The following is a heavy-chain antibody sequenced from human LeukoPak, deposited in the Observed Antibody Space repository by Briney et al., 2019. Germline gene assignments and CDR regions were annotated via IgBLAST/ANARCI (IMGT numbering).Heavy chain of an antibody. CDR2: ISTSSLNTI. CDR1: GFTFSSFG. Sequence: PGGSLRLSCAASGFTFSSFGMNWVRQAPGKGLEWISYISTSSLNTIHYADSVKGRFTISRDNAKNSLYLQMNSLRAEDTAVYYCARDTYCGGDCYSNFDYWGQGTLVTVSS. D-gene: IGHD2-21*01. CDR3: ARDTYCGGDCYSNFDY. J-gene: IGHJ4*02. V-gene: IGHV3-48*04.